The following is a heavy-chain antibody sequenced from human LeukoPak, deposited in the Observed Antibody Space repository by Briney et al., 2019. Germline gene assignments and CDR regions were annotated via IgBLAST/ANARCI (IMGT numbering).Heavy chain of an antibody. CDR1: GFTFSNYA. CDR3: VRETTSLFGVIINYYFDY. CDR2: IKPDGSEK. V-gene: IGHV3-7*01. J-gene: IGHJ4*02. Sequence: GGSLRLSCVASGFTFSNYAVNWVRQAPGKGLEWVANIKPDGSEKYYVDSVKGRFTISRDNAKNSLYLQMNSLRAEDTAVFYCVRETTSLFGVIINYYFDYWGQGSLVAVSS. D-gene: IGHD3-3*01.